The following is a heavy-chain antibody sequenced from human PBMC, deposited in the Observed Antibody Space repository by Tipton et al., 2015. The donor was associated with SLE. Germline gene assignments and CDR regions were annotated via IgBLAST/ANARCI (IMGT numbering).Heavy chain of an antibody. V-gene: IGHV4-34*01. Sequence: TLSLTCAVYGGSFSGYYWSWIRQPPGKGLEWIGEINHSGSTNYNPSLKSRVTISVDTSKKQFSLKVSSVTAADTAVYYCARGKGRITPTSKYYYGMDVWGQGTTVTVSS. CDR1: GGSFSGYY. CDR2: INHSGST. CDR3: ARGKGRITPTSKYYYGMDV. J-gene: IGHJ6*02. D-gene: IGHD3-16*01.